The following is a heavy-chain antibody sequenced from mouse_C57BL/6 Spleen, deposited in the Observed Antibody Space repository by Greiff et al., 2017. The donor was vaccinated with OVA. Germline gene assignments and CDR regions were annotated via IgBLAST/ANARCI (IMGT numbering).Heavy chain of an antibody. CDR2: INYDGSST. CDR3: ARDGTGVYAMDY. J-gene: IGHJ4*01. CDR1: GFTFSDYY. V-gene: IGHV5-16*01. D-gene: IGHD4-1*01. Sequence: EVMLVESEGGLVQPGSSMKLSCTASGFTFSDYYMAWVRQVPEKGLEWVANINYDGSSTYYLDSLKSRFIISRDNAKNILYLQMSSLKSEDTATYYCARDGTGVYAMDYWGQGTSVTVSS.